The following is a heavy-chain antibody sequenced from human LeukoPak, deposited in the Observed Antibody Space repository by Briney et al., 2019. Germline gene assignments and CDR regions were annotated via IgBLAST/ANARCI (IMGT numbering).Heavy chain of an antibody. CDR1: GYTFTGYY. CDR2: INPNSGGT. Sequence: GASVKVSCTASGYTFTGYYMHWVRQAPGQGLEWMGWINPNSGGTNYAQKFQGRVTMTRDTSISTAYMELSRLRSDDTAVYYCAREGALWFGEQNYYYGMDVWGQGTTVTVSS. CDR3: AREGALWFGEQNYYYGMDV. D-gene: IGHD3-10*01. V-gene: IGHV1-2*02. J-gene: IGHJ6*02.